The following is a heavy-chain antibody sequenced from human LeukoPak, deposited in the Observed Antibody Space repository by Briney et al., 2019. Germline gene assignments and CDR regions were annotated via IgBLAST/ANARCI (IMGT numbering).Heavy chain of an antibody. CDR1: GYTFISYY. V-gene: IGHV5-10-1*01. D-gene: IGHD6-13*01. CDR2: IDPGDSYA. Sequence: GESLRISCKGSGYTFISYYITWVRQMPGKGLEWMGRIDPGDSYANYSPSFQGHVNISADKSFSTAYLQWSSLKASDTAIYYCARLKPMGGSSWYFDYWGQGTLVTVSS. CDR3: ARLKPMGGSSWYFDY. J-gene: IGHJ4*02.